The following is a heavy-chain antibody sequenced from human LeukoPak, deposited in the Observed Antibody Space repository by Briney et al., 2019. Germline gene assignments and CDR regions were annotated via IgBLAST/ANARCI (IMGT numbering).Heavy chain of an antibody. CDR1: GFTLRAFA. J-gene: IGHJ4*02. D-gene: IGHD1-26*01. V-gene: IGHV3-30*18. Sequence: PGRSLRLSCAASGFTLRAFAWPWVGRAPGKGLGGGPVISYDGSNKYYADSVKGRFTISRDNSKNTLYLQMNSLRAEDTAVYYCAKPTVGATTYYFDYWGQGTLVTVSS. CDR3: AKPTVGATTYYFDY. CDR2: ISYDGSNK.